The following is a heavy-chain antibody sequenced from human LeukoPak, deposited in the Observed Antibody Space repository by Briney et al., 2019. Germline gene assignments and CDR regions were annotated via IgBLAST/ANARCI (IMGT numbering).Heavy chain of an antibody. CDR1: GGSISSSNYY. Sequence: SETLSLTCTVSGGSISSSNYYWGWIRQPPGKGLEWIGTIYYSGTTYYNPSLESRVTISEDTSKIQFSLTLRSVTAADTAVYYCARQISDYYYYYMDVWGKGTTVTVSS. D-gene: IGHD3-10*01. CDR2: IYYSGTT. J-gene: IGHJ6*03. V-gene: IGHV4-39*01. CDR3: ARQISDYYYYYMDV.